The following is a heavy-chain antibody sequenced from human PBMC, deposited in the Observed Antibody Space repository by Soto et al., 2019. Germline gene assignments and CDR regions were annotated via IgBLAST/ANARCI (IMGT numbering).Heavy chain of an antibody. Sequence: EVQLVESGGGLVQPGGSLRLSCATSGFIISDCAMNWVRQAPGKGLEWVSYISSSSSVIDYADSVKGRFTVSRDNARNSRYLQMNRMRVEDTAVYYCARDLSWGSNWYYYMAVWGKGTTVTVSS. D-gene: IGHD7-27*01. CDR3: ARDLSWGSNWYYYMAV. CDR2: ISSSSSVI. CDR1: GFIISDCA. J-gene: IGHJ6*03. V-gene: IGHV3-48*01.